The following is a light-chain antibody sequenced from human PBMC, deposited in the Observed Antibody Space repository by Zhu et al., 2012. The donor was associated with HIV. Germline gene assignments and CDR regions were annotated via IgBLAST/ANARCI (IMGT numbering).Light chain of an antibody. V-gene: IGKV3-20*01. CDR2: GAS. J-gene: IGKJ2*01. Sequence: EIVLTQSPGTLSLSPGVRATLSCRASQSISSSFLAWYQQKPGQTPRLLIYGASSRATGIPDRFSGSGSGTDFTLTISRLEPEDFVVYYCQLFGDSSYTFGQGTKL. CDR3: QLFGDSSYT. CDR1: QSISSSF.